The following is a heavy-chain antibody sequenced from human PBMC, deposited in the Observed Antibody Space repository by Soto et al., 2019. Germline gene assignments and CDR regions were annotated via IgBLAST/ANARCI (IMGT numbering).Heavy chain of an antibody. CDR2: IYPGDSDT. CDR3: ARQDIVVVPAAMQDYYYYMDV. CDR1: GDSFTSYW. J-gene: IGHJ6*03. Sequence: GVSLKISCRGSGDSFTSYWIGWVRQMHGKGLEWMGIIYPGDSDTRYSPSFQGQVTISADKSISTAYLQWSSLKASDTAMYYCARQDIVVVPAAMQDYYYYMDVWGKGTTVTVSS. V-gene: IGHV5-51*01. D-gene: IGHD2-2*01.